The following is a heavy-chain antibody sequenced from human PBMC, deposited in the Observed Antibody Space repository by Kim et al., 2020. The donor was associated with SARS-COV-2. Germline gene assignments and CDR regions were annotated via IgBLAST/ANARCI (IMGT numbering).Heavy chain of an antibody. Sequence: GGSLRLSCAASGFTFSSYSMNWVRQAPGKGLEWVSCISSSSSYIYYADSVKGRFTISRDNAKNSLYLQMTSLRAEDTAVYYCARDPGGSFGYYYGMDVWGQGTTVTVSS. CDR3: ARDPGGSFGYYYGMDV. CDR2: ISSSSSYI. CDR1: GFTFSSYS. V-gene: IGHV3-21*01. D-gene: IGHD2-15*01. J-gene: IGHJ6*02.